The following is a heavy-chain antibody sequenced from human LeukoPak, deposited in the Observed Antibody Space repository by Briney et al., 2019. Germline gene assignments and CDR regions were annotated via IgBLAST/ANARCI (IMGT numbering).Heavy chain of an antibody. D-gene: IGHD3-3*01. CDR3: ARSEISFGDYHDY. Sequence: SETLSLTCTVSGGSISSHYWSWIRQPPEKGLEWIGYIYYSGSTNYNPSLKSRVTISIDTSKNQFSLKLSSVTAADTAVYYCARSEISFGDYHDYWGQGTLVTVSS. CDR1: GGSISSHY. CDR2: IYYSGST. J-gene: IGHJ4*02. V-gene: IGHV4-59*11.